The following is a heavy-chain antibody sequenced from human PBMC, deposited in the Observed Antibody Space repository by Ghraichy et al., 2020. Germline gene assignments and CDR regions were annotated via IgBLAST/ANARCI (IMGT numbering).Heavy chain of an antibody. D-gene: IGHD3-10*01. CDR2: ISGSGGST. CDR3: AKENPVLLWFGELLESPFDY. J-gene: IGHJ4*02. Sequence: GESLNISCAASGFTFSSYAMSWVRQAPGKGLEWVSAISGSGGSTYYADSVKGRFTISRDNSKNTLYLQMNSLRAEDTAVYYCAKENPVLLWFGELLESPFDYWGQGTLVTVSS. V-gene: IGHV3-23*01. CDR1: GFTFSSYA.